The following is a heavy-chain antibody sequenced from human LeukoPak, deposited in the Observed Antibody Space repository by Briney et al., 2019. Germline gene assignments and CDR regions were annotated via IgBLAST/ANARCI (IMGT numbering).Heavy chain of an antibody. V-gene: IGHV4-39*01. Sequence: PSETLSLTCTVSGGSISSRSYYWGWIRPPPGKGREWIASIYHTGGTYHNPALKSGLTISVDTSKNQFPLKLSSVTAADAAVYYCARRDFFEEDLDFWGQGTLVTVS. D-gene: IGHD3-3*01. J-gene: IGHJ4*02. CDR1: GGSISSRSYY. CDR2: IYHTGGT. CDR3: ARRDFFEEDLDF.